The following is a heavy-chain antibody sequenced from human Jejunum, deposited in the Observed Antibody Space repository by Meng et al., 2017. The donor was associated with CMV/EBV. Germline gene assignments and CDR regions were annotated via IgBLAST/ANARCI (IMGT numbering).Heavy chain of an antibody. J-gene: IGHJ4*02. Sequence: VYGDSLSTSSSWLYWVRQPPGKGLKWIREIYRTEGNNYNPSLKGRVTMSLDKSKNQFSLSLNSVTAADTAVYYCARDPYSGTYSVDYWGPGILVTVSS. CDR1: GDSLSTSSSW. V-gene: IGHV4-4*02. CDR2: IYRTEGN. CDR3: ARDPYSGTYSVDY. D-gene: IGHD1-26*01.